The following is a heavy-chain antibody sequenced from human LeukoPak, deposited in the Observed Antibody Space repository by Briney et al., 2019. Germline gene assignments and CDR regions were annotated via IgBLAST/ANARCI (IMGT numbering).Heavy chain of an antibody. CDR1: GFTFSNYG. V-gene: IGHV3-30*02. CDR3: ARDIIYDGAFDI. Sequence: GGSLRLSCAASGFTFSNYGLHWVRQAPGKGLEWVAFIRYDGNNKYYGDSVKGRFTISRDDSKSTLYLQMNSLRTEDTAVYYCARDIIYDGAFDIWGQGTMVTVSS. J-gene: IGHJ3*02. CDR2: IRYDGNNK. D-gene: IGHD3-22*01.